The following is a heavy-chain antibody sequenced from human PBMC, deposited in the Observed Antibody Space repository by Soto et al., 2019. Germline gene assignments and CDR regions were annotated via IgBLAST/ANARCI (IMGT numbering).Heavy chain of an antibody. D-gene: IGHD5-12*01. J-gene: IGHJ4*02. CDR1: GYTFTNYW. Sequence: GESLKISCKGSGYTFTNYWIAWVRQTPGKGLEWMGIFYPGDSDSRYSQSFQGRVTFSVDKSINTAYLQWSTLKASDTAMYYCARFEGGVATYFDYWGQGTLVTVSS. CDR2: FYPGDSDS. CDR3: ARFEGGVATYFDY. V-gene: IGHV5-51*01.